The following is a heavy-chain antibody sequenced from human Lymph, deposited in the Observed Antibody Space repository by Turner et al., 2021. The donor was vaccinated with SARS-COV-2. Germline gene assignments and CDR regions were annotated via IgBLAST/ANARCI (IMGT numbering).Heavy chain of an antibody. V-gene: IGHV3-53*02. CDR1: GFTVSSND. J-gene: IGHJ6*02. D-gene: IGHD1-1*01. CDR2: IYSGGST. Sequence: EVQLVETGGGLIQPGGSLRLSCAASGFTVSSNDMTWVRQAPGKGLEWVSLIYSGGSTYYADSVKGRFTISRDNSKNTLYLQMNSLRAEDTAIYYCARDLQLYGMDVWGQGTTVTVSS. CDR3: ARDLQLYGMDV.